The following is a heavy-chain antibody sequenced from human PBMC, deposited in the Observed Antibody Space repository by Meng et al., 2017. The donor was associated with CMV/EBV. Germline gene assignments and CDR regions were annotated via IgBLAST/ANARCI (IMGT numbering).Heavy chain of an antibody. CDR1: GFSLSTSGVG. J-gene: IGHJ6*02. V-gene: IGHV2-5*01. D-gene: IGHD6-19*01. CDR2: IYWNDDK. CDR3: AHQDQWLAPSYGMDV. Sequence: SGPTLVKPTQTLTLTCTFSGFSLSTSGVGVGWIRQPPGKALEWLALIYWNDDKRYSPSLKSRLTITKNTSKNQVVLTMTNMDPVDTATYYCAHQDQWLAPSYGMDVWGQGTTVTVSS.